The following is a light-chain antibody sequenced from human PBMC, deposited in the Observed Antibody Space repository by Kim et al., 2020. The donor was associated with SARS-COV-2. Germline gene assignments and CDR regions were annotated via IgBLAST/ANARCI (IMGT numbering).Light chain of an antibody. Sequence: DIQMTQSPSSLSASVGDRVTITCRASQSISSYLNWYQQKPGKAPKLLIYAASSLQSGVPSRFSGSGSGTDFTLTISSLQPEDFATYYCQQSYRTPRTFSQGNKVDIK. J-gene: IGKJ1*01. CDR1: QSISSY. CDR3: QQSYRTPRT. V-gene: IGKV1-39*01. CDR2: AAS.